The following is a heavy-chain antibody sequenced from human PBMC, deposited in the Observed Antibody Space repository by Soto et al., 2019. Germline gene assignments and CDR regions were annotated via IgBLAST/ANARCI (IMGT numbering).Heavy chain of an antibody. Sequence: EVQLVESGGGLVQPGGSLRLSCAASGFTVSSKYLSWVRQAPGKGLEWVSLSKSGGPTYYADSVKGSFTISRDTSENTVHLHMDSLRAEDTAVYYCARDDVLCYGGRCYGVHLDVWGKGTTVTVSS. V-gene: IGHV3-66*01. CDR3: ARDDVLCYGGRCYGVHLDV. CDR2: SKSGGPT. D-gene: IGHD2-15*01. CDR1: GFTVSSKY. J-gene: IGHJ6*04.